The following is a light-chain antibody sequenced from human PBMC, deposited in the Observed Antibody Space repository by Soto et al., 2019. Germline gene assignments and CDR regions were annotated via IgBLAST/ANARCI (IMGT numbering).Light chain of an antibody. CDR2: AAS. V-gene: IGKV1-39*01. CDR1: QSISNY. J-gene: IGKJ1*01. Sequence: DIQMTQSPSSLAASVGDRVTITCRATQSISNYLNWYQQKPGKPPKLLISAASTLQSGVPSRFSGSGSGTVFTLTISSLQREDVATYYCQQSYSTPRTFGQGTQVEIK. CDR3: QQSYSTPRT.